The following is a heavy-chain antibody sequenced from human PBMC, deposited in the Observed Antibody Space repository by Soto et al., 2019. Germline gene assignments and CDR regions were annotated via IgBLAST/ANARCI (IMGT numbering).Heavy chain of an antibody. CDR3: AKDSISGYYYGSVDY. Sequence: PGGSLRLSCAASGFTFSSYGMHWVRQAPGKGLEWVAVISYDGSNKYYADSVKGRFTISRDNSKNTLYLQMNSLRAEDTAVYYCAKDSISGYYYGSVDYWGQGTLVTVSS. V-gene: IGHV3-30*18. CDR2: ISYDGSNK. D-gene: IGHD3-22*01. J-gene: IGHJ4*02. CDR1: GFTFSSYG.